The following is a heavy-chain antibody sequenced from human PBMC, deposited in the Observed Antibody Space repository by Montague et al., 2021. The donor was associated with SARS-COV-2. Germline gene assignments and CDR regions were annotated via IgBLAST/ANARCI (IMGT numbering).Heavy chain of an antibody. Sequence: SETLSLTCTVSGXSISSSSYNWGWIRQPPGKGLEWIGSVHYSGRPYYNPSLKSRVTIYVDTSKNQLSLKLSSVTAADTAVYYCTRHVHMTWPEPSPGFDYWGQGTLVTVSS. V-gene: IGHV4-39*01. D-gene: IGHD1-1*01. J-gene: IGHJ4*02. CDR3: TRHVHMTWPEPSPGFDY. CDR1: GXSISSSSYN. CDR2: VHYSGRP.